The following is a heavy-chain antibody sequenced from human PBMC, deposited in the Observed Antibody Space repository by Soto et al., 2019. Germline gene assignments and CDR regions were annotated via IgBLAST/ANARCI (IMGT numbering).Heavy chain of an antibody. V-gene: IGHV1-18*04. Sequence: ASVKVSCKASGYSFISYGINWVRQAPGQGLEWMGWINAYNGYTNYAQKLQGRVTLTADTSTSTAYMELRSLRSDDTAVYFCARDDCTNGVCYIGYWGQGTLVTVSS. J-gene: IGHJ4*02. CDR2: INAYNGYT. CDR3: ARDDCTNGVCYIGY. D-gene: IGHD2-8*01. CDR1: GYSFISYG.